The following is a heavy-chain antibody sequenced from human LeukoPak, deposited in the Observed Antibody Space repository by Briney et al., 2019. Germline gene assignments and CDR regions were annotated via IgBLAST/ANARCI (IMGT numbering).Heavy chain of an antibody. Sequence: SETVSLTCAVSGCSISSYSWSWIRQPPGKGLEWVAFIYIGGDTDSHPSLKSRVTISVDSSKNQISLKLSSVTAADTAVYYCARRGADMATIPDYHYYYMDVWGKGATVTVSS. CDR3: ARRGADMATIPDYHYYYMDV. J-gene: IGHJ6*03. CDR2: IYIGGDT. V-gene: IGHV4-4*09. CDR1: GCSISSYS. D-gene: IGHD5-24*01.